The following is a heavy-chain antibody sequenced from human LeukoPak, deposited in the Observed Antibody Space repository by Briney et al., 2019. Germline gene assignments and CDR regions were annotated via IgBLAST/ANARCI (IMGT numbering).Heavy chain of an antibody. J-gene: IGHJ4*02. CDR3: AKDYYGSGSPGAFDY. CDR2: ISGSGGST. Sequence: GGSLRLSCAASGFTFSSYAMSWVRQALGKGLEWVSAISGSGGSTYYADSVKGRFTISRDNSKNTLYLQMNSLRAEDTAVYYCAKDYYGSGSPGAFDYWGQGTLVTVSS. D-gene: IGHD3-10*01. V-gene: IGHV3-23*01. CDR1: GFTFSSYA.